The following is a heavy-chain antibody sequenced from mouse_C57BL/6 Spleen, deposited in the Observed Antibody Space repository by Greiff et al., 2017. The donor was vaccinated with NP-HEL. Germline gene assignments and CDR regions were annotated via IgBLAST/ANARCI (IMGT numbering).Heavy chain of an antibody. D-gene: IGHD1-1*01. J-gene: IGHJ4*01. V-gene: IGHV5-17*01. CDR3: ASPLYGSSYDYAMDY. Sequence: EVQVVESGGGLVKPGGSLKLSCAASGFTFSDYGMHWVRQAPEKGLEWVAYISSGSSTIYYADTVKGRFTISRDNAKNTLFLQMTSLRSEDTAMYYCASPLYGSSYDYAMDYWGQGTSVTVSS. CDR1: GFTFSDYG. CDR2: ISSGSSTI.